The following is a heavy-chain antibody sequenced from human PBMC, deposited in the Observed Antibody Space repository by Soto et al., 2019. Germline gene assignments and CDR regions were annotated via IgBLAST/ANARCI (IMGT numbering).Heavy chain of an antibody. CDR1: GGSISSSSYY. CDR3: ARLPDYYDSSGYYSYAFDI. V-gene: IGHV4-39*01. D-gene: IGHD3-22*01. J-gene: IGHJ3*02. CDR2: IYYSGST. Sequence: QLQLQESGPGLVKPSETLSLTCTVSGGSISSSSYYWGWIRQPPGKGLEWIGSIYYSGSTYYNPSLKSRVTISVDTSKNQFSLKLSSVTAADTAVYYCARLPDYYDSSGYYSYAFDIWGQGTKVTVSS.